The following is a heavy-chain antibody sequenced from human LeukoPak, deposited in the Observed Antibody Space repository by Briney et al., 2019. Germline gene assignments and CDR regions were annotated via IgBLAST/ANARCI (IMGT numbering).Heavy chain of an antibody. CDR2: INPNSGGT. CDR1: GYTFTGYY. CDR3: ACARLGSTSSLDYYYYYMDV. D-gene: IGHD2-2*01. J-gene: IGHJ6*03. Sequence: ASVKVSCKASGYTFTGYYMHWVRQAPGQGLEWMGWINPNSGGTNYAQKFQGRVTMTRDTSISTAYMELSRLRSDDTAVYYCACARLGSTSSLDYYYYYMDVWGKGTTVTVSS. V-gene: IGHV1-2*02.